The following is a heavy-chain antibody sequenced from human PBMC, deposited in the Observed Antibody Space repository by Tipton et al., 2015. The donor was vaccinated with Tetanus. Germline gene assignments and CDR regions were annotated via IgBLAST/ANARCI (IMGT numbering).Heavy chain of an antibody. J-gene: IGHJ4*02. CDR3: VSGSALDY. D-gene: IGHD6-25*01. V-gene: IGHV3-21*01. CDR2: ISSTSRYI. CDR1: GFAFSNSW. Sequence: SLRLSCAASGFAFSNSWMTWVRQGPGRGLEWVSSISSTSRYINYADSVKGRFTISRDNAKNSLFLEMNSLRADDTAVYYCVSGSALDYWGQGTLITVSS.